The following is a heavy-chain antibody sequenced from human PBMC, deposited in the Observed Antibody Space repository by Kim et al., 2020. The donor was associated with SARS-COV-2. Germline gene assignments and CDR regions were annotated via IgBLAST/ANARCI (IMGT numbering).Heavy chain of an antibody. V-gene: IGHV4-39*01. CDR1: GGSISSSSYY. J-gene: IGHJ4*02. CDR3: ARHELKRITIFGVVIITGGFDY. D-gene: IGHD3-3*01. CDR2: IYYSGST. Sequence: SETLSLTCTVSGGSISSSSYYWDWIRQPPGKGLEWIGSIYYSGSTYYNPSLKSRVTISVDTSKNQFSLKLSSVTAADTAVYYCARHELKRITIFGVVIITGGFDYWGQGTLVTVSS.